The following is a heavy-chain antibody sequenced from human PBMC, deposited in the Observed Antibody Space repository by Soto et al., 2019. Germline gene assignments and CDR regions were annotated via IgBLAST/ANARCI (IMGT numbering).Heavy chain of an antibody. CDR2: MNPSSGET. Sequence: SVKVSCKTSGYNFTNFDINWVRQAPVRGLVWMGWMNPSSGETGSAQNFQGRVTMTRDISTRTFFMQLTSLRSEDTAIYYCARLAEYCNGIKCYSNFDFWGRGTQVTVSS. J-gene: IGHJ4*01. CDR1: GYNFTNFD. CDR3: ARLAEYCNGIKCYSNFDF. D-gene: IGHD2-15*01. V-gene: IGHV1-8*01.